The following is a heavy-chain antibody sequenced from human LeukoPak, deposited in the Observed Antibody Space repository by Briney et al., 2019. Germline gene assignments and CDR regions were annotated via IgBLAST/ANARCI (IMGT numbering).Heavy chain of an antibody. D-gene: IGHD4-11*01. CDR2: ISYDGSNK. Sequence: GGSLRLSCAASGFTFSSYAMHWVRQAPGKGLEWVAVISYDGSNKYYADSVKGRFTISRNNSKNTLYLQMNSLRAEDTAVYYCARDRAVTINWFDYWGQGTLVTVSS. J-gene: IGHJ4*02. CDR3: ARDRAVTINWFDY. CDR1: GFTFSSYA. V-gene: IGHV3-30-3*01.